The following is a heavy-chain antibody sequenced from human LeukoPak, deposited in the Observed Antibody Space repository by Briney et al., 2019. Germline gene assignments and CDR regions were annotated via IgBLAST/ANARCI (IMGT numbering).Heavy chain of an antibody. J-gene: IGHJ5*02. CDR3: AKDTRATVTTGNWFDP. Sequence: PGGSLRLSCAASGFTFSSYGMHWVRQAPGKGLEWVAFIRYDGGNKYYADSVKGRFTISRDNSKNMLYLQMNSLRAEDTAMYYCAKDTRATVTTGNWFDPWGQGTLDTVSS. V-gene: IGHV3-30*02. D-gene: IGHD4-17*01. CDR1: GFTFSSYG. CDR2: IRYDGGNK.